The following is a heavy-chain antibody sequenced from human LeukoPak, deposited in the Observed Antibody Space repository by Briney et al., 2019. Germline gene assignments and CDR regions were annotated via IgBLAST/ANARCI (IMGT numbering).Heavy chain of an antibody. CDR3: ARGAYHQYALDI. CDR1: GFPFSSYW. Sequence: GGSLRLSCAASGFPFSSYWVHWVRQAPGKGLVWVSRINSDGSSTNYADSVKGRFTISRDNAKNTLYLQINSLRAEDTAVYYCARGAYHQYALDIWGPGTIVTVSS. V-gene: IGHV3-74*01. CDR2: INSDGSST. J-gene: IGHJ3*02. D-gene: IGHD1-14*01.